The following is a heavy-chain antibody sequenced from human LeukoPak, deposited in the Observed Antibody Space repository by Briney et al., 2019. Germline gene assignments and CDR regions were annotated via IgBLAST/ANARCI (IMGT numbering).Heavy chain of an antibody. V-gene: IGHV3-53*01. Sequence: GGSLRLSCAASGFTVSSNYMSWVRQAPGKGLEWVSVIYSGGSTYYADSVKGRFTISRDNSKNTLYLQMNSLRAEDTAVYYCAKDAQTYYYYMDVWGKGTTVTVSS. CDR2: IYSGGST. CDR3: AKDAQTYYYYMDV. CDR1: GFTVSSNY. J-gene: IGHJ6*03.